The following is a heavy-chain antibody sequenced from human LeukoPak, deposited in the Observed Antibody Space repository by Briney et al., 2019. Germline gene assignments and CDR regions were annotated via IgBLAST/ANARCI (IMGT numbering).Heavy chain of an antibody. D-gene: IGHD3-22*01. CDR2: IYPGDSDT. V-gene: IGHV5-51*01. J-gene: IGHJ4*02. CDR3: ARHLDYYDNNNYYYAPNPDY. Sequence: GESLKISWKGSGYNFTSYWIGWVRQMPGKGLEWMGIIYPGDSDTRYSPSFQGQVTISADKSISTAYLQWSSLKASDTAMYYCARHLDYYDNNNYYYAPNPDYWGQGTLVTVSS. CDR1: GYNFTSYW.